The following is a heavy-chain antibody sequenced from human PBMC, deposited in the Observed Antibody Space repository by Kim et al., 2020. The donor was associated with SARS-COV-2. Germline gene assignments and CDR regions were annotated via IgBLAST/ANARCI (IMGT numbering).Heavy chain of an antibody. Sequence: GGSLRLSCAASGFTFSSYGMHWVRQAPGKGLECVAVISYDGSNKYYADSVKGRFTISRDNSKNTLYLQMNSLRAEDTAVYYCAKARDQYCSGGSGYPPPDYWGQGTLGTVSS. D-gene: IGHD2-15*01. J-gene: IGHJ4*02. CDR2: ISYDGSNK. CDR1: GFTFSSYG. V-gene: IGHV3-30*18. CDR3: AKARDQYCSGGSGYPPPDY.